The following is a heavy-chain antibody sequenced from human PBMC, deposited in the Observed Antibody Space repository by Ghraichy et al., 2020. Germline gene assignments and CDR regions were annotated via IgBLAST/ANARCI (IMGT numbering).Heavy chain of an antibody. V-gene: IGHV4-61*09. CDR2: IYTSGST. CDR1: GGSISSGSYY. J-gene: IGHJ6*02. Sequence: SETLSLTCTVSGGSISSGSYYWTWIRQPAGKGLEWVGHIYTSGSTSYNPSLKSRVTISVDRSKNQLSLKLNSVPAADTAVYYCAREGHYGSGMLPLDVWGQGTTVTVSS. CDR3: AREGHYGSGMLPLDV. D-gene: IGHD3-10*01.